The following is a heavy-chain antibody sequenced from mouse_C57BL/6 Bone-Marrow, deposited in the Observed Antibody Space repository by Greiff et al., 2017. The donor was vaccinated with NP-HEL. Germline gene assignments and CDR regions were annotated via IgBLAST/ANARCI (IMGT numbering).Heavy chain of an antibody. D-gene: IGHD1-1*01. Sequence: VQLVESGAELVRPGTSVKMSCKASGYTFTNYWIGWAKQRPGHGLEWIGDIYPGGGYTNYNEKFKGKATLTADKSSSTAYMQFSSLTSEDSAIYYCARTYYYGSGHYFDYWGQGTTLTVSS. V-gene: IGHV1-63*01. J-gene: IGHJ2*01. CDR1: GYTFTNYW. CDR3: ARTYYYGSGHYFDY. CDR2: IYPGGGYT.